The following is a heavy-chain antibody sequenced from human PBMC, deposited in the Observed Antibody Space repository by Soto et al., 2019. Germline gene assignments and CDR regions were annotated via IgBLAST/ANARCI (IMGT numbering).Heavy chain of an antibody. V-gene: IGHV4-34*01. D-gene: IGHD6-13*01. CDR2: INHSGST. CDR1: GGSFIGYY. CDR3: ARGQAAAAGTGADPFDY. Sequence: TSETLSLTCAVYGGSFIGYYWSWIRQPPWKGLEWIGEINHSGSTNYNPSLKSRVTISVDTSKNQFSLKLSSVTAADTAVYYCARGQAAAAGTGADPFDYWGQGTLVTVSS. J-gene: IGHJ4*02.